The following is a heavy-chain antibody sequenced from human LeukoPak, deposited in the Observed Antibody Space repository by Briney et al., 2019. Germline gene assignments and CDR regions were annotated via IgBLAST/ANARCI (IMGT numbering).Heavy chain of an antibody. CDR1: GFTFSSYN. CDR2: IRYDGSNK. V-gene: IGHV3-30*02. J-gene: IGHJ6*03. D-gene: IGHD3-3*01. Sequence: PGGSLRLSCAASGFTFSSYNMNWVRQAPGKGLEWVAFIRYDGSNKYYADSVKGRFTISRDNSKNTLYLQMNSLRAEDTAVYYCAKDRPGGYDFWSGYYAHYYYYMDVWGKGTTVTVSS. CDR3: AKDRPGGYDFWSGYYAHYYYYMDV.